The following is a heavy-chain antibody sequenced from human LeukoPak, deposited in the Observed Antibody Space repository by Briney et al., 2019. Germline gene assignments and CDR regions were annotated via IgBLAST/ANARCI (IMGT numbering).Heavy chain of an antibody. CDR2: IYHSGST. D-gene: IGHD6-6*01. CDR1: GGSISSYY. Sequence: SETLSLTCTVSGGSISSYYWSWIRQPPGKGLEWIGYIYHSGSTYYNPSLKSRVTISVDRSKNQFSLKLSSVTAADTAVYYCARGRSSSSSDDYWGQGTLVTVSS. V-gene: IGHV4-59*12. CDR3: ARGRSSSSSDDY. J-gene: IGHJ4*02.